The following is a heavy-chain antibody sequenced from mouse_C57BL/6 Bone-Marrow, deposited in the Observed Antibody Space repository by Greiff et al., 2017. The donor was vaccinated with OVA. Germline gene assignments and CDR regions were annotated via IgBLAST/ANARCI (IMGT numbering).Heavy chain of an antibody. Sequence: EVKLVESGEGLVKPGGSLKLSCAASGFTFSSYAMSWVRQTPEKRLEWVAYISSGGDYIYYADTVKGRFTISRDNARNTLYLQMSSLKSEDTAMYYCTRAPSNYWYFDVWGTGTTVTVSS. CDR1: GFTFSSYA. CDR2: ISSGGDYI. V-gene: IGHV5-9-1*02. D-gene: IGHD2-10*02. CDR3: TRAPSNYWYFDV. J-gene: IGHJ1*03.